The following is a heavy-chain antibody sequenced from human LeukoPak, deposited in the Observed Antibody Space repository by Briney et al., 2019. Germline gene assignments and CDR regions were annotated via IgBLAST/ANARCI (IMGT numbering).Heavy chain of an antibody. CDR2: INIDGSDT. CDR1: GFTFSDYW. J-gene: IGHJ4*02. V-gene: IGHV3-74*01. CDR3: ARDRSPTNGGSDY. D-gene: IGHD7-27*01. Sequence: SGGSLRLSCAASGFTFSDYWMHWVRQAPGKGLVWVSRINIDGSDTTYADSVKGRFTISRDNAKSTLYLQMNRLRVEDTAVYFCARDRSPTNGGSDYWGQGTLVTVSS.